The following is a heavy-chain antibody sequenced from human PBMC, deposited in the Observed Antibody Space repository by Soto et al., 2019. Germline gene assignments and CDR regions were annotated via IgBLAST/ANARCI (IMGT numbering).Heavy chain of an antibody. CDR3: ARLGRDGYHFDY. CDR2: INHSGST. Sequence: SETLSLTCAVYGGSFSGYYWSWIRQPPGKGLEWIGEINHSGSTNYNPSLKSRVTISVDTSKNQFSLKLSSVTAADTAVYYCARLGRDGYHFDYWGQGTLVTVSS. J-gene: IGHJ4*02. D-gene: IGHD5-12*01. CDR1: GGSFSGYY. V-gene: IGHV4-34*01.